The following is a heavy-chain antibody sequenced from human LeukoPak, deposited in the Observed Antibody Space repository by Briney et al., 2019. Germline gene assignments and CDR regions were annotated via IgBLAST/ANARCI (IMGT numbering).Heavy chain of an antibody. CDR2: MNPNSGNT. D-gene: IGHD3-3*01. Sequence: ASVRVSCKASGYTFTSYDINWVRQAPGQGLEGMGWMNPNSGNTGYAQTFQGRVTMTRNTSISTAYMELSSLRSEDTAVYYCARGPRVEDNWFDPWGQGTLVTVSS. CDR1: GYTFTSYD. J-gene: IGHJ5*02. CDR3: ARGPRVEDNWFDP. V-gene: IGHV1-8*01.